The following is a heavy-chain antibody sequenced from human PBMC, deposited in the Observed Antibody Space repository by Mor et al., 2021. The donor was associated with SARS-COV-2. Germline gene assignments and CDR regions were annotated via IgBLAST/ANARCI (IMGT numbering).Heavy chain of an antibody. J-gene: IGHJ4*02. Sequence: NSSLESRVTISMDTSQNQLSLKLTSVTAADTAVYYCARGENYYGSGSETFDRWGQGILVTVSS. V-gene: IGHV4-59*09. D-gene: IGHD3-10*01. CDR3: ARGENYYGSGSETFDR.